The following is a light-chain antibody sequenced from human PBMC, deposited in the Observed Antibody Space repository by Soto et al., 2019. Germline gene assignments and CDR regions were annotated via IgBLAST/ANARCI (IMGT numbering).Light chain of an antibody. CDR1: QGVSSY. J-gene: IGKJ1*01. V-gene: IGKV3-20*01. CDR3: QQYGSSPRT. Sequence: VLTQSPATLSLSPGERATLSCRASQGVSSYLAWYQQKPGQAPRLLIYDASNRATGIPARFSGSGSGTDFTLTISRMATADSAVYYCQQYGSSPRTVGQGTKVDSK. CDR2: DAS.